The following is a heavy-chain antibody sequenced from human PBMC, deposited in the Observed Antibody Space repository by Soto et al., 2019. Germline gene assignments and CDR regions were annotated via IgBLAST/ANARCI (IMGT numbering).Heavy chain of an antibody. D-gene: IGHD2-2*01. V-gene: IGHV3-48*03. Sequence: EVQLVESGGGLVQPGGSLRLSCAASGFTFSSYEMNWVRQAPGKGLEWVSYISSSGSTIYYADSVKGRFTISRDNAKNSLYLQMNSLRAEDTAVYYCARDQGEYLKFDIWGQGTMVTVSS. CDR2: ISSSGSTI. J-gene: IGHJ3*02. CDR1: GFTFSSYE. CDR3: ARDQGEYLKFDI.